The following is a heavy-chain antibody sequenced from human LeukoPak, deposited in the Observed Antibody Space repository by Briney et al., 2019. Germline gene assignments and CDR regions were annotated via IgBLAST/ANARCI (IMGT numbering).Heavy chain of an antibody. CDR1: GYTFTSYD. CDR3: ARGRTVRNWFDP. D-gene: IGHD4-11*01. J-gene: IGHJ5*02. CDR2: MNPNSGNT. V-gene: IGHV1-8*01. Sequence: ASVKVSCKASGYTFTSYDINWVRQATGQGLEWMGWMNPNSGNTGYAQKFQGRVTMTRNTSISTAYMELSSLRSEDTAVYYCARGRTVRNWFDPWGQGTLVTASS.